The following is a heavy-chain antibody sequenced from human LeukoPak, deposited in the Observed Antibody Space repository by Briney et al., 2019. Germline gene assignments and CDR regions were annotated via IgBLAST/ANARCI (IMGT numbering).Heavy chain of an antibody. Sequence: RPGGSLRLSCAASGFTFSSYAMSWVRQAPGKGLEWVSAISGSGGGTYYADSVKGRFTISRDNSKNTLYLQMNSLRAEDTAVYYCAKVGEMTTIINWFDPWGQGTLVTVSS. CDR2: ISGSGGGT. D-gene: IGHD5-24*01. CDR1: GFTFSSYA. CDR3: AKVGEMTTIINWFDP. J-gene: IGHJ5*02. V-gene: IGHV3-23*01.